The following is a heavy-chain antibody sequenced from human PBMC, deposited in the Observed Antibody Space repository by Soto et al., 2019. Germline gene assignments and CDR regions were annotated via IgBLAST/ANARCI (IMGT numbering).Heavy chain of an antibody. V-gene: IGHV1-58*01. CDR3: AAEEYYYGSGSSAFDL. CDR2: IVVGSGNT. Sequence: QMQLVQSGPEVKKPGTSVKVSCKASGFTFTSSAVQWVRQARGQRLEWIGWIVVGSGNTNYAQKFQERVTITRDMSTSTAYMELSSLRSEDTAVYYCAAEEYYYGSGSSAFDLWGQGTMVTVSS. D-gene: IGHD3-10*01. CDR1: GFTFTSSA. J-gene: IGHJ3*01.